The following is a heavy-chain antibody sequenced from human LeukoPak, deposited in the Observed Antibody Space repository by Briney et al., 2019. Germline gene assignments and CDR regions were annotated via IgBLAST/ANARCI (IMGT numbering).Heavy chain of an antibody. CDR2: ISYDGSSK. J-gene: IGHJ4*02. D-gene: IGHD6-19*01. Sequence: GGSLRLSCAASGFTFSSYGMRWVRQAPGKGLEWVAVISYDGSSKYYADSVKGRFTISRDNSKNTLYLQMNSLRAEDTAVYYCAREGYGIAVADVPNWGQGTLVTVSS. V-gene: IGHV3-30*03. CDR1: GFTFSSYG. CDR3: AREGYGIAVADVPN.